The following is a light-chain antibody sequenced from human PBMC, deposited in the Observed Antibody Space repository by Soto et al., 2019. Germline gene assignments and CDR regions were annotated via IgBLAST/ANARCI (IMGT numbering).Light chain of an antibody. V-gene: IGKV1-5*03. Sequence: DIQMTQSPSTLAASVGDRVTITCRASQVISNWLAWYQQKPGKAPKLLIYKASTLKSGVPSRCSGSGSGTDFTLTISSLQPEDFETYYCQQSYSTPWTFGQGTKVDIK. CDR1: QVISNW. J-gene: IGKJ1*01. CDR3: QQSYSTPWT. CDR2: KAS.